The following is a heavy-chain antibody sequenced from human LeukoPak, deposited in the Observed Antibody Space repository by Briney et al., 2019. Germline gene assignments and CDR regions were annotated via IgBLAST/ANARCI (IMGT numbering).Heavy chain of an antibody. CDR1: GGSFSGYY. D-gene: IGHD5-24*01. CDR2: INHSGST. Sequence: SETLSLTCAVYGGSFSGYYWSWIRQPPGKGLEWIGEINHSGSTNYNPSLKSRVTISVDTSKNQFSLKLGSVTAADTAVYYCARGRPRVMATYYFDYWGQGTLVTVSS. J-gene: IGHJ4*02. CDR3: ARGRPRVMATYYFDY. V-gene: IGHV4-34*01.